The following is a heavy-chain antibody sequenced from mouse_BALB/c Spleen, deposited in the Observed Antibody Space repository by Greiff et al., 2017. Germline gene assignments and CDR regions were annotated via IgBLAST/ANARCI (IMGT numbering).Heavy chain of an antibody. V-gene: IGHV5-6-3*01. D-gene: IGHD1-1*01. CDR2: INSNGGST. Sequence: EVKVVESGGGLVQPGGSLKLSCAASGFTFSSYGMSWVRQTPDKRLELVATINSNGGSTYYPDSVKGRFTISRDNAKNTLYLQMSSLKSEDTAMYYCARDHRYSAWFAYWGQGTLVTVSA. CDR1: GFTFSSYG. J-gene: IGHJ3*01. CDR3: ARDHRYSAWFAY.